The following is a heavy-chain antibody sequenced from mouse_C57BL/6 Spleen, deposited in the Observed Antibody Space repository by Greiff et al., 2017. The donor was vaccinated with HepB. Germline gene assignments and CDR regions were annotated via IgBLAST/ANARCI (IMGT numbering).Heavy chain of an antibody. Sequence: VKLMESGPGLVAPSQSLSITCPVSGFSLTSYGVHWVRQPPGKGLEWLGVIWAGGSTNYNSALMSRLSISKDNSKSQVFLKMNSLQTDDTAMYYWARLEDIWGQGTTLTVSS. D-gene: IGHD1-3*01. CDR1: GFSLTSYG. V-gene: IGHV2-9*02. CDR2: IWAGGST. J-gene: IGHJ2*01. CDR3: ARLEDI.